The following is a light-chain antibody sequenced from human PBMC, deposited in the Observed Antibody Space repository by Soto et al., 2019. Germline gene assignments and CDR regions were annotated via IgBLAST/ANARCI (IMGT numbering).Light chain of an antibody. CDR1: QSVSSN. CDR2: GAS. CDR3: QQYNNWWT. Sequence: EIVMTQSPATLSVSPEERATLSCRASQSVSSNLAWYQQKPGQAPRLLIYGASTRATGIPARFSGSGSGTEFTLTISSLQSEDFAVYYCQQYNNWWTFGQGTKVDI. J-gene: IGKJ1*01. V-gene: IGKV3-15*01.